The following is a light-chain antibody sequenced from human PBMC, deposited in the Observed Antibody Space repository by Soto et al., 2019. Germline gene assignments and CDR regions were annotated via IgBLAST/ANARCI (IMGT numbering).Light chain of an antibody. CDR2: DNN. Sequence: QSVLTQPPSASGTPGQRVTISCSGSRSNIGSNYVYWYQQLPGTAPKLLIYDNNQRPSGVPDRFSGSKSGTSASLAISGLRSEDEADYYCAAWDDSLNVVFGGGTKLTVL. CDR1: RSNIGSNY. J-gene: IGLJ2*01. V-gene: IGLV1-47*02. CDR3: AAWDDSLNVV.